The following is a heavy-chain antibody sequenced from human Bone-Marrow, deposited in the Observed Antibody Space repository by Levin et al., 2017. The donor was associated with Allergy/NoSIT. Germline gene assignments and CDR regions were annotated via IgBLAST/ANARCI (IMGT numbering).Heavy chain of an antibody. J-gene: IGHJ6*03. CDR1: GGTFSSYA. V-gene: IGHV1-69*04. CDR2: IIPILGIA. CDR3: ASDLLWFGELLGNYYDYYMDG. D-gene: IGHD3-10*01. Sequence: SVKVSCKASGGTFSSYAISWVRQAPGQGLEWMGRIIPILGIANYAQKFQGRVTITADKSTSTAYMELSSLRSEDTAVYYCASDLLWFGELLGNYYDYYMDGWGKGTTVTVSS.